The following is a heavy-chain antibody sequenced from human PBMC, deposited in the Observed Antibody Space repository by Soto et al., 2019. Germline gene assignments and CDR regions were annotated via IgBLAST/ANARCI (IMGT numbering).Heavy chain of an antibody. D-gene: IGHD3-3*01. Sequence: EVQLVESGGGLVQPGGSLRLSCAASGFTFSSYSMNWVRQAPGKGLEWVSYISSSSSTIYYADSVKCRFTISRANAKNSLYLQMNSLRDEHTAVYYCARDFLYFYYYYGMDVWGPGTKVTVSS. V-gene: IGHV3-48*02. CDR1: GFTFSSYS. CDR3: ARDFLYFYYYYGMDV. J-gene: IGHJ6*02. CDR2: ISSSSSTI.